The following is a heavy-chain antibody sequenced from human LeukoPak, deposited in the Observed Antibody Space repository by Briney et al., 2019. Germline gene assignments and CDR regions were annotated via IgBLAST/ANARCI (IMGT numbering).Heavy chain of an antibody. CDR1: GGSISSYY. D-gene: IGHD4-17*01. J-gene: IGHJ4*02. V-gene: IGHV4-59*01. CDR3: ARARRGGDYDSYFDY. Sequence: SETLSLTCTVSGGSISSYYWSWIRQPPGKGLEWIGYIYYSGSTNYNPSLKSRVTISIDTSKNKFSLKLSSVTAADTAVYYCARARRGGDYDSYFDYWGQGTLVTVSS. CDR2: IYYSGST.